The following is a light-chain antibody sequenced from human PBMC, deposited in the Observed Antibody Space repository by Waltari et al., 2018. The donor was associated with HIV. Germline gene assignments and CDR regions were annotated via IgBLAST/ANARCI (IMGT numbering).Light chain of an antibody. CDR3: CSYAGSYTLV. V-gene: IGLV2-11*01. J-gene: IGLJ2*01. Sequence: QSALTQPRSVFGSPGQSVTISCTGTSSHVVGYIYVSWYQPHPGKAPKLMIYDVSKRPSGVPDRFSGSKSGNTASLTISGLQSEDEADYYCCSYAGSYTLVFGGGTKLTVL. CDR2: DVS. CDR1: SSHVVGYIY.